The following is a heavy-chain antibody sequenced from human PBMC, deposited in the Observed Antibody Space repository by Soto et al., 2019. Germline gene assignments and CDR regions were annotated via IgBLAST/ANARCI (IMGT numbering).Heavy chain of an antibody. V-gene: IGHV3-11*06. CDR2: SSSSGGYT. CDR3: ARSSGRRHVFTFDYGLDV. CDR1: GFSVGDNY. Sequence: QVQLVESGGGLVEPGGSLRLSCAASGFSVGDNYMTWIRQAPGKGLEWLSYSSSSGGYTNYADSVKGRFTISRDNAKNSLYLQMDSLRAYDTAVYLCARSSGRRHVFTFDYGLDVWGQGTTVTGSS. J-gene: IGHJ6*02. D-gene: IGHD3-10*01.